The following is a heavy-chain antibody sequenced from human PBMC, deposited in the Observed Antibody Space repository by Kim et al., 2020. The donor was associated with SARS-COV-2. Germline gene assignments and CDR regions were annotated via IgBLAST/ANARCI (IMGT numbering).Heavy chain of an antibody. V-gene: IGHV3-30*04. CDR1: GFTFSAHA. D-gene: IGHD3-10*01. J-gene: IGHJ4*02. Sequence: GGSLRLPCAASGFTFSAHALHWVRQAPAKGLEWVAHIAYDGSHISYPDSVKGRFIIPRDNTKYTLFLQMNSLRPEDTADYYCLAEIGSRCFDHWGQGTLV. CDR3: LAEIGSRCFDH. CDR2: IAYDGSHI.